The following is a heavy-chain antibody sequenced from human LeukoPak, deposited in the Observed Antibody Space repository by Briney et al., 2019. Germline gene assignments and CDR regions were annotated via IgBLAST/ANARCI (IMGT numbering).Heavy chain of an antibody. Sequence: PGGSLRLSCAASGFTFSSYGMHWVRQAPGKGLEWVAFIRYDGSNKYYADSVKGRFTISRDNSKNTLYLQMNSLRAEDTAVYYCAIINRSSSWAFDYWGQGTLVTVSS. CDR1: GFTFSSYG. CDR2: IRYDGSNK. D-gene: IGHD6-13*01. J-gene: IGHJ4*02. CDR3: AIINRSSSWAFDY. V-gene: IGHV3-30*02.